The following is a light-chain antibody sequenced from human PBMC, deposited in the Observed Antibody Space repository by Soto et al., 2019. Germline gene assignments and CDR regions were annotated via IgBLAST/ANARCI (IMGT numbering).Light chain of an antibody. CDR1: QSITYW. CDR3: QQYHSFSFT. J-gene: IGKJ2*01. CDR2: DVF. V-gene: IGKV1-5*01. Sequence: DIQMTQSPSSLSASVGDGVTITCRASQSITYWLAWYQQKPGRAPKLLIYDVFNLQSGVPSRCSGSGSGTEFTLTISSLQPYDSATYYCQQYHSFSFTFGKGTKLEIK.